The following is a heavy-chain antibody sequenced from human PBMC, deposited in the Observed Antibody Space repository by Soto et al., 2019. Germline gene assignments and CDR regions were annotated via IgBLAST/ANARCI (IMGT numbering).Heavy chain of an antibody. Sequence: SETLSLTCSFSGDSISTSSYYWGWIRQSPGEGLEWIGNIYNNGGTQYNPSLNSRVTISVDTSANQFSLKLTSVTAADTAVYYCARARTGAHYYYYYMDVWGKGTTVTVSS. CDR3: ARARTGAHYYYYYMDV. CDR1: GDSISTSSYY. CDR2: IYNNGGT. V-gene: IGHV4-39*07. D-gene: IGHD7-27*01. J-gene: IGHJ6*03.